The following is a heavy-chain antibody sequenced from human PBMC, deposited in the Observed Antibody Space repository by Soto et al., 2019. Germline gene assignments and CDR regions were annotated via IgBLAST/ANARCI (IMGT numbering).Heavy chain of an antibody. CDR2: INHSGST. Sequence: QVQLQQWGAGLLKPSETLSLTCAVYGGSFSGYYWCWIRQPPGKGLEWIGEINHSGSTNYNPSLKSRVTISVDTSKNQFSLNLSSVSAADTDVYYCARGRDVVVPANTGWFDPWGQGTLVTVSS. V-gene: IGHV4-34*01. CDR3: ARGRDVVVPANTGWFDP. J-gene: IGHJ5*02. D-gene: IGHD2-2*01. CDR1: GGSFSGYY.